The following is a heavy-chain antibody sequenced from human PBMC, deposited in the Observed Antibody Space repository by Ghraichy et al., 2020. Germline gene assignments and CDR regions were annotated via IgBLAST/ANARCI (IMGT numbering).Heavy chain of an antibody. V-gene: IGHV2-5*02. CDR3: ALSEGPLRIAYFDY. J-gene: IGHJ4*02. CDR1: GFSLSTSGVG. Sequence: SGPTLVKPTQTLTLTCTFSGFSLSTSGVGVGWIRQPPGKALEWLALIYWDDDKRYSPSLKSRLTITKDTSKNQVVLTMTNMDPVDTATYYCALSEGPLRIAYFDYWGQGTLVTVSS. CDR2: IYWDDDK. D-gene: IGHD5-12*01.